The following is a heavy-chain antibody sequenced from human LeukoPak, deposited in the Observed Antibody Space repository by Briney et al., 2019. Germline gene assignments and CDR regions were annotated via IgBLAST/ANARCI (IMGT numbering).Heavy chain of an antibody. CDR2: INSVGSAT. CDR1: GFSFSSYV. V-gene: IGHV3-48*03. Sequence: GGALRLSRAASGFSFSSYVMNWVRQAPGKGVEWPSYINSVGSATYYADSVKGRFTISRDNAKNSLYLQMNTLRAEDTAVYYCATKHAYWGQGTLLTV. J-gene: IGHJ4*02. CDR3: ATKHAY.